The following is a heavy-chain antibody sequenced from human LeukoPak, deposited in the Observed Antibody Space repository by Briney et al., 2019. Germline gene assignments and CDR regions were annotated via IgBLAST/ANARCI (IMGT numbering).Heavy chain of an antibody. D-gene: IGHD2-2*02. CDR2: ISAYNGNT. J-gene: IGHJ4*02. CDR3: ARRGERGYCSSTSCYTFDY. CDR1: GYTFTSYG. Sequence: ASVKVSCKASGYTFTSYGISWVRQAPGQGLEWMGWISAYNGNTNYAQKLQGRVTMTTDTSTSTAYMELRSLRSDDTAVYYCARRGERGYCSSTSCYTFDYWGQGTLVTVSS. V-gene: IGHV1-18*01.